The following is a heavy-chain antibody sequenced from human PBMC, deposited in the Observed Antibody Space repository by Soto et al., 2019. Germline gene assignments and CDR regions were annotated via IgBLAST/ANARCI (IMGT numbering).Heavy chain of an antibody. CDR3: ARDGAGYHYYGMDV. CDR1: GFTFSSYG. V-gene: IGHV3-33*01. D-gene: IGHD1-26*01. J-gene: IGHJ6*02. CDR2: IWYDGSNK. Sequence: GGSLRLSCAASGFTFSSYGMHWVRQAPGKGLEWVAVIWYDGSNKYYADSVKGRFTISRDNSKNTLYLQMNSLRAEDTAVYYCARDGAGYHYYGMDVWGQGTTVTVSS.